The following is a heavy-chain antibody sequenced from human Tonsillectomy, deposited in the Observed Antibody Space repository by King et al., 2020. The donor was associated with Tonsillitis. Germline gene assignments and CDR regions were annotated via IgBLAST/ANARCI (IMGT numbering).Heavy chain of an antibody. CDR2: IYYSGST. J-gene: IGHJ4*02. CDR1: GGSISSSSYY. Sequence: QLQESGPGLVKPSETLSLTCTVSGGSISSSSYYWGWVRQPPGKGLEWIGNIYYSGSTYYNPSLKSRATVSVDTSKNQFSLKLRSVTAADTAVYYCARHMPGTAAAGPMYFASWGQGTLVAVSS. V-gene: IGHV4-39*01. D-gene: IGHD6-13*01. CDR3: ARHMPGTAAAGPMYFAS.